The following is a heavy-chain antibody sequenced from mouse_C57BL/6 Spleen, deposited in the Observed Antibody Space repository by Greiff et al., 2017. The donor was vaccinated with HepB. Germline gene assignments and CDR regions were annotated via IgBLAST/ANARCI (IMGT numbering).Heavy chain of an antibody. CDR3: ARDYDYGYWYFDV. J-gene: IGHJ1*03. Sequence: EVHLVESGGGLVKPGGSLKLSCAASGFTFSSYAMSWVRQTPEKRLEWVATISDGGSYTYYPDNVKGRFTISRDNAKNNLYLQMSHLKSEDTAMYYCARDYDYGYWYFDVWGTGTTVTVSS. D-gene: IGHD2-4*01. CDR2: ISDGGSYT. CDR1: GFTFSSYA. V-gene: IGHV5-4*01.